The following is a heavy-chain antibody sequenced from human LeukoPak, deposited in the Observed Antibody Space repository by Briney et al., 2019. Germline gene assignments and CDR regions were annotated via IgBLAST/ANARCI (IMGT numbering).Heavy chain of an antibody. D-gene: IGHD2-21*01. CDR2: MNPNSGNT. CDR3: ARGLGAYSTYYFDY. J-gene: IGHJ4*02. V-gene: IGHV1-8*01. Sequence: ASVKVSCKASGYTFTSYDINWVRQATGQGLEWMGWMNPNSGNTGYAQKFQGRVTMTRNTSISTAYMELSSLRSEDTAVYYSARGLGAYSTYYFDYWGQGTLVTVSS. CDR1: GYTFTSYD.